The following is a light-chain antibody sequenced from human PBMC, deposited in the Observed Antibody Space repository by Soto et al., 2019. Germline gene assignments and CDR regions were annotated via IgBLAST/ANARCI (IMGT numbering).Light chain of an antibody. CDR3: SSSAGNDKYV. V-gene: IGLV2-8*01. J-gene: IGLJ1*01. CDR2: EVT. Sequence: QSALIQPPSASGSPGQSVTISCTGTSSDIGAYNYVSWYQQYPGKAPKLVISEVTTSPSGVPERCSGSKSANTASLSVSGLEDEDEHEYFCSSSAGNDKYVFGPGTKVTVL. CDR1: SSDIGAYNY.